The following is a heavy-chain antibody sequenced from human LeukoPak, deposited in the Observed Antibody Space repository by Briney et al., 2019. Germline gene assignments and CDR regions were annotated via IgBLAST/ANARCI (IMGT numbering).Heavy chain of an antibody. CDR1: GFTFNRDW. CDR3: VTKEPPTSGWSY. D-gene: IGHD6-19*01. V-gene: IGHV3-7*01. J-gene: IGHJ4*02. Sequence: GGSLRLSCTASGFTFNRDWTAWVRQAPGKGLEWVANIKEDGSEKNYVDSVKGRFTISRDNAENSVYLQMNDLRAEDTGVYYCVTKEPPTSGWSYWGQGTLVTVSS. CDR2: IKEDGSEK.